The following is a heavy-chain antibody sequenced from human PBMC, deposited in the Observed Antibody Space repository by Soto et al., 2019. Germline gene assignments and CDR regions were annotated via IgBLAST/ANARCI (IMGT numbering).Heavy chain of an antibody. V-gene: IGHV4-61*01. Sequence: QVQLQESGPGLVKPSETLSLTCTVSGGSVSSSSYYWSWIRQPPGKGLEWIGYIYYSGSTNYNPSLKSRVTILVDTSKNQFSLKLSSVTAADTAVYYCARIEDDAFDIWGQGTMVTVSS. CDR3: ARIEDDAFDI. CDR2: IYYSGST. CDR1: GGSVSSSSYY. J-gene: IGHJ3*02.